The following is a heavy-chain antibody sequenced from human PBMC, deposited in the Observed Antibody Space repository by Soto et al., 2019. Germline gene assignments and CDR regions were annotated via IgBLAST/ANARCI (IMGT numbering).Heavy chain of an antibody. CDR1: GGTFSSYS. Sequence: QVQLVQSGAEVKKPGSSVKVSCKASGGTFSSYSINWVRQAPGQGLEWMGEIIPIFGTANYAQKFQGRVTMTADESTSTGYMELSSLRSEDTAVYYWARDGGRHSGGTDYWGQGTLVTVSS. J-gene: IGHJ4*02. CDR3: ARDGGRHSGGTDY. V-gene: IGHV1-69*01. CDR2: IIPIFGTA. D-gene: IGHD1-26*01.